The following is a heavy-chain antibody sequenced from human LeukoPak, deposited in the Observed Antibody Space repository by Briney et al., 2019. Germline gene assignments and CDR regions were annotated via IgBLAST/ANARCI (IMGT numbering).Heavy chain of an antibody. CDR2: IYWDDDK. V-gene: IGHV2-5*02. J-gene: IGHJ3*02. Sequence: SGPTLVNPTQTLTLTCTLSGFSLSTRGVGVGWIRQPPGKALEWLALIYWDDDKRYSPSLKSRLTITKDTSKNQVVLTMTNMDPVDTATYYCAHSQGNPTGDAFDIWGQGTMVTVSS. D-gene: IGHD1-14*01. CDR3: AHSQGNPTGDAFDI. CDR1: GFSLSTRGVG.